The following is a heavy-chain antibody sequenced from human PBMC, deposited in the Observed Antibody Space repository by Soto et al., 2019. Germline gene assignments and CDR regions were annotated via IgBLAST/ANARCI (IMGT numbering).Heavy chain of an antibody. CDR2: IFPLFVTA. Sequence: SVKVSCKASGGTFSSYAISWVRQAPGQGLEWVGGIFPLFVTANYAQKFQHRVNLTRNSSKSTAYMELSSLRSEDTAVYYCARDIATWSLVLDVWGQGTTVTVSS. V-gene: IGHV1-69*05. J-gene: IGHJ6*02. CDR1: GGTFSSYA. D-gene: IGHD2-21*01. CDR3: ARDIATWSLVLDV.